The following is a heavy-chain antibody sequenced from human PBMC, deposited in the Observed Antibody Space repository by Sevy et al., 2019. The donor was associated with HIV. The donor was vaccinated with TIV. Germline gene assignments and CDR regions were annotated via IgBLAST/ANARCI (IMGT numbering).Heavy chain of an antibody. CDR2: IYWDDDK. J-gene: IGHJ3*01. CDR3: AHRPYGDYVGGFDV. V-gene: IGHV2-5*02. CDR1: GFSLTTSGVG. Sequence: SGPTLVNPTQTLTLTCTFSGFSLTTSGVGVGWIRQPPGKALEWLALIYWDDDKYYSPSLKSRITITKDTSNNQVVLRMTNMDPVDTATYFCAHRPYGDYVGGFDVWGQGTLVTVSS. D-gene: IGHD4-17*01.